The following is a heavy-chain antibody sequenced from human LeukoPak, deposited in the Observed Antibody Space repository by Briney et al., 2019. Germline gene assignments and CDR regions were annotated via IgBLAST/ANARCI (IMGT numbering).Heavy chain of an antibody. J-gene: IGHJ4*02. CDR1: GFTFSSYA. Sequence: GGSLRLSCAASGFTFSSYAMSWVRQAPGKGLEWVSAISGSGGSTYYADSVKGRFTISRDNPKNTLYLQMNSLRAEDTAVYYCAKKLATMIVVVTPLGYWGQGTLVTVSS. D-gene: IGHD3-22*01. CDR2: ISGSGGST. V-gene: IGHV3-23*01. CDR3: AKKLATMIVVVTPLGY.